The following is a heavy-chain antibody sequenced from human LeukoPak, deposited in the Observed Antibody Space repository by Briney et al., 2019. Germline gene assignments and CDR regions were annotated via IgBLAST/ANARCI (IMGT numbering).Heavy chain of an antibody. CDR2: IIPIFGTA. CDR1: GGTFISYA. J-gene: IGHJ4*02. Sequence: GSSVKVSCKASGGTFISYAISWVRQAPGQGLEWMGGIIPIFGTANYAQKFQGRVTITADESTSTAYMELSSLRSEDTAVYYCAREAPLRWLLDYWGQGTLVTVSS. D-gene: IGHD5-24*01. V-gene: IGHV1-69*01. CDR3: AREAPLRWLLDY.